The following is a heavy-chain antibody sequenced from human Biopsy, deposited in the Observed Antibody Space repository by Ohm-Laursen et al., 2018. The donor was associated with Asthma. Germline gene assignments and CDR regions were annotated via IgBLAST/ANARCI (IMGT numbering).Heavy chain of an antibody. D-gene: IGHD3-16*01. CDR2: ISYTGSA. CDR3: ANTIGGVAADY. J-gene: IGHJ4*02. CDR1: GGSISSSSYY. V-gene: IGHV4-39*01. Sequence: GTLSLTCTVSGGSISSSSYYWGWIRQPPGKGLEWMGSISYTGSAYHNPSLKSRIAISVDPSKNQFPLKLSSVTATDTAVYYCANTIGGVAADYWGQGTMVTVSS.